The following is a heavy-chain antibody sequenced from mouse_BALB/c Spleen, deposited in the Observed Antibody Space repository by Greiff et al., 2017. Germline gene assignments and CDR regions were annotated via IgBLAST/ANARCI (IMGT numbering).Heavy chain of an antibody. J-gene: IGHJ4*01. CDR2: IRNKANGYTT. CDR1: GFTFTDYY. Sequence: EVQGVESGGGLVQPGGSLRLSCATSGFTFTDYYMSWVRQPPGKALEWLGFIRNKANGYTTEYSASVKGRFTISRDNSQSILYLQMNTLRAEDSATYYCAREIIHYYGYNYAMDYWGQGTSVTVSS. D-gene: IGHD1-2*01. CDR3: AREIIHYYGYNYAMDY. V-gene: IGHV7-3*02.